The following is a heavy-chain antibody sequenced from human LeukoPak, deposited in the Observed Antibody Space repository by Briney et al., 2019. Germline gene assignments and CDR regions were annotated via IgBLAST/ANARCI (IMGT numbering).Heavy chain of an antibody. Sequence: PGGSLRLSCAASGFTFSSYSMNWFRQAPGKGLEWVSSISSSSSYIYYADSVKGRFNISRDNAKNSLYLQMNSLRAEDTAVYYCARAPGIAVAGLPYYFDYWGQGTLVTVSS. CDR3: ARAPGIAVAGLPYYFDY. J-gene: IGHJ4*02. V-gene: IGHV3-21*01. CDR2: ISSSSSYI. CDR1: GFTFSSYS. D-gene: IGHD6-19*01.